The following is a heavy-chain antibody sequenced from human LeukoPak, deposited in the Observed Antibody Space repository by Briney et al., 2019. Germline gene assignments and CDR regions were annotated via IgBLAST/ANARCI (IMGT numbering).Heavy chain of an antibody. V-gene: IGHV1-58*01. CDR2: IVVGRGKT. Sequence: ASVKVSCKASGFTFTSSAVQWGREARGQRLEWIGGIVVGRGKTNYAQKFQEGVTITRDMSTSTAYMELSSLSSEDTAVYYGAAVESTGYYDPAEITWFDPWGQGTLVTVSS. J-gene: IGHJ5*02. D-gene: IGHD1-1*01. CDR3: AAVESTGYYDPAEITWFDP. CDR1: GFTFTSSA.